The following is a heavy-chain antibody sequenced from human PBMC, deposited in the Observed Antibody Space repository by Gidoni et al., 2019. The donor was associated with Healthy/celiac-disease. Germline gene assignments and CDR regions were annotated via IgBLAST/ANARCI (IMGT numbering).Heavy chain of an antibody. CDR2: ISGSGGST. Sequence: EVQLLESGGGLVQPGGSLRLSCAASGFTFRSYAMSWVRQAPGKGLEWVSAISGSGGSTYYADSVKGRFTISRDNSKNTLYLQMNSLRAEDTAVYYCAKISSTRYYYDSSGPDPFDYWGQGTLVTVSS. V-gene: IGHV3-23*01. CDR1: GFTFRSYA. D-gene: IGHD3-22*01. J-gene: IGHJ4*02. CDR3: AKISSTRYYYDSSGPDPFDY.